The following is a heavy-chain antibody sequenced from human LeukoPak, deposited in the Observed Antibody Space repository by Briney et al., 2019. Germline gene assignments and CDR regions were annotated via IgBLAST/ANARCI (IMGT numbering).Heavy chain of an antibody. Sequence: SETLSLTCAVSGYSISSGYYWGWIRQPPGKGLEWIGSIYHSGGTYYNPSLKSRVTISVDTSKNQFSLKLSSVTAADTAVYYCARHWRVPAATVDYWGQGTLVTVSS. D-gene: IGHD2-2*01. J-gene: IGHJ4*02. V-gene: IGHV4-38-2*01. CDR2: IYHSGGT. CDR1: GYSISSGYY. CDR3: ARHWRVPAATVDY.